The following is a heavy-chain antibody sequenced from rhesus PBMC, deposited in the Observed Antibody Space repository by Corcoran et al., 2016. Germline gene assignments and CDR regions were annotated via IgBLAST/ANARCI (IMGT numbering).Heavy chain of an antibody. V-gene: IGHV4-80*01. D-gene: IGHD3-16*01. CDR1: GGSFSSYW. CDR3: ARIPYYYSGSYHFDY. CDR2: INGNSGST. Sequence: QVQLQESGPGLVKPSETLSLTCAVSGGSFSSYWWSWIRQPPGKGLEWIGEINGNSGSTNYNPSLKSRFTISIDTSKNQFALKLSSVTSADTAVYYCARIPYYYSGSYHFDYWGQGVLVTVSS. J-gene: IGHJ4*01.